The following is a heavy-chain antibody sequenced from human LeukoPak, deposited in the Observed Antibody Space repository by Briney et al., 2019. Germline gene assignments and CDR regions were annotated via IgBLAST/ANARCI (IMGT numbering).Heavy chain of an antibody. Sequence: GGSLRLSCAASGFTFSDYYMSWIRQAPGKGLEWVSYISSSGSTIYYADSVKGRFTISRDNAKNSLYLQMNSLRAEDTAVYYCARVNRYYDSSGSYYYYYGMDVWGQGTTVTVSS. V-gene: IGHV3-11*04. CDR2: ISSSGSTI. CDR1: GFTFSDYY. J-gene: IGHJ6*02. D-gene: IGHD3-22*01. CDR3: ARVNRYYDSSGSYYYYYGMDV.